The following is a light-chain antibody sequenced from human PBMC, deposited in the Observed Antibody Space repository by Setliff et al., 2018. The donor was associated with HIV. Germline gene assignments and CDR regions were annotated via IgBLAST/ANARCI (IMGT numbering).Light chain of an antibody. CDR1: SSDVGGYNY. Sequence: QSVLTQPASVSGSPGQSITISCTGSSSDVGGYNYVSWYQQHPGKAPKLMIYDVSQRPSGVSDRFSGSKSGITASLTISGLQPEDESDYFRASYRSPATYVFGIGTKVTVL. CDR3: ASYRSPATYV. J-gene: IGLJ1*01. V-gene: IGLV2-14*03. CDR2: DVS.